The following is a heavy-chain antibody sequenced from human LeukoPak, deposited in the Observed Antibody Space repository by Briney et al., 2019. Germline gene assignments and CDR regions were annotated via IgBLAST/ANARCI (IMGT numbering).Heavy chain of an antibody. D-gene: IGHD4-17*01. Sequence: PGGSLRLSCAASGFTFSSYGMHWVRQAPGKGLEWVAVIWHDGSNTYYAASVKGRFLLSRDNSLNTLYLQMNGLRAEDTAVYYCARDSDYGDGFDYWGQGTLVTVSS. CDR2: IWHDGSNT. CDR3: ARDSDYGDGFDY. J-gene: IGHJ4*02. CDR1: GFTFSSYG. V-gene: IGHV3-33*01.